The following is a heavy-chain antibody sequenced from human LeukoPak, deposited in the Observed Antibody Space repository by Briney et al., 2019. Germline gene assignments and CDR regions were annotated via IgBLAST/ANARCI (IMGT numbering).Heavy chain of an antibody. V-gene: IGHV3-23*01. CDR1: GFTLSSYA. Sequence: GGSLRLSCAASGFTLSSYAMSWVRQAPGKGLEWVSAISGSGGSTYYADSVKGRFTISRDNSKNTLYLQMNSLRAEDTAVYYCAKSYGYSGYDYLDYWGQGTLVTVSS. CDR3: AKSYGYSGYDYLDY. J-gene: IGHJ4*02. D-gene: IGHD5-12*01. CDR2: ISGSGGST.